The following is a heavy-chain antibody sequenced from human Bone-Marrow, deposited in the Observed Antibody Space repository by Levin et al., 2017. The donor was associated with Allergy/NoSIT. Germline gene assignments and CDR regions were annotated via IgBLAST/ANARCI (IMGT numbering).Heavy chain of an antibody. V-gene: IGHV3-30*18. J-gene: IGHJ5*02. Sequence: GESLKISCAVSGFIFSSSGVHWVHQPPGRGLEWVAVISSDGSKTYYADSVRGRFIVSRDNSKNTLYLEMNSLRPEDTALYYCAKDDASYWIDPWGQGTLVTVAS. CDR3: AKDDASYWIDP. CDR2: ISSDGSKT. CDR1: GFIFSSSG.